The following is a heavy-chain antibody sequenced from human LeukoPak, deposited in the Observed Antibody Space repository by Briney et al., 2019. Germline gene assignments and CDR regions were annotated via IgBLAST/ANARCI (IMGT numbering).Heavy chain of an antibody. V-gene: IGHV3-30*04. CDR3: ARATVTLDAFDI. J-gene: IGHJ3*02. CDR2: ISYDGSNK. CDR1: EFTFSSNA. D-gene: IGHD4-17*01. Sequence: GGSLRLSCAASEFTFSSNAMHWVRQAPGKGLEWVAVISYDGSNKYYADSVKGRFTISRDNSKNTLYLQMNSLRAEDTAVYYCARATVTLDAFDIWGQGTMVTVSS.